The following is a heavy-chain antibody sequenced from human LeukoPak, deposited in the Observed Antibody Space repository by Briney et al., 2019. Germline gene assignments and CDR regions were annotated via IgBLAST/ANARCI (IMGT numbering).Heavy chain of an antibody. CDR2: INAGNGNT. J-gene: IGHJ4*02. V-gene: IGHV1-3*01. CDR3: ARLVDYYDSRGYFDS. D-gene: IGHD3-22*01. Sequence: GASVKVSCKASGYTFTSYAMHWVRQAPGQRLEWMGWINAGNGNTKYSQKFQGRVTITRDTSASTAYMELSSLRSEDTAVYYCARLVDYYDSRGYFDSWGQGTLVTVSS. CDR1: GYTFTSYA.